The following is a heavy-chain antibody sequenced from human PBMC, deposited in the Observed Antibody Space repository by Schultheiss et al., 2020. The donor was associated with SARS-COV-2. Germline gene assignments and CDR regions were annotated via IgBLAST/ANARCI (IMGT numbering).Heavy chain of an antibody. D-gene: IGHD3-3*01. V-gene: IGHV4-34*12. Sequence: SETLSLTCAVCGESFSAYYWGCIRQPPGKGLEWIGSMFYTDNTYYNPPLKSRVTISADTSKNQFSLKLSSVTAADTAVYYCARAGVTIFGVGDYYYYGMDAWGQGTTVTVSS. CDR1: GESFSAYY. CDR2: MFYTDNT. J-gene: IGHJ6*02. CDR3: ARAGVTIFGVGDYYYYGMDA.